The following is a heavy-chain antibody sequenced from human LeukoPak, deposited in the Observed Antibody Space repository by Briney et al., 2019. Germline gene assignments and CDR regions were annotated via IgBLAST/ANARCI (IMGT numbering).Heavy chain of an antibody. V-gene: IGHV5-51*01. CDR3: ARPMTTVTSDAFDI. CDR1: GYRFTSYW. J-gene: IGHJ3*02. CDR2: IYPGDSDT. D-gene: IGHD4-17*01. Sequence: GGSLKISFKGSGYRFTSYWIGWVRPMPGKGLEWMGIIYPGDSDTRYSPSFRGQVTISADKSISTAYLQWSSLKASDTAMYYCARPMTTVTSDAFDIWGQGTMVTVSS.